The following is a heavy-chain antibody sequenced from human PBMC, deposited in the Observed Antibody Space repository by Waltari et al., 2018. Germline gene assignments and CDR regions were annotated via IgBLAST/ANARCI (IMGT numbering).Heavy chain of an antibody. J-gene: IGHJ4*02. Sequence: GLVQPGRSLRLSCTASGFTFGDYAMSWVRQAPGKGLEWVGFIRSKAYGGTTEYAASVKGRFTISRDDSKSIAYLQMNSLKTEDTAVYYCTRGPVTIFGVVTISFDYWGQGTLVTVSS. V-gene: IGHV3-49*04. D-gene: IGHD3-3*01. CDR3: TRGPVTIFGVVTISFDY. CDR1: GFTFGDYA. CDR2: IRSKAYGGTT.